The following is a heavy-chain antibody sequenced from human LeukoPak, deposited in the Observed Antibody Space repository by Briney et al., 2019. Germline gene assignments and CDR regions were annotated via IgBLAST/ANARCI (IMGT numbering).Heavy chain of an antibody. V-gene: IGHV3-23*01. CDR2: MSGRGTTT. D-gene: IGHD2-2*01. CDR1: GFTFSSYA. J-gene: IGHJ4*02. CDR3: AKAHDTIVVLDS. Sequence: PGGSLRLSCAASGFTFSSYAMSWARQAPGKGLEWVAPMSGRGTTTYCADSVKGRFTISRDNSRNTLYLQMDSLRAEDTAIYYCAKAHDTIVVLDSWGQGTLVTVSS.